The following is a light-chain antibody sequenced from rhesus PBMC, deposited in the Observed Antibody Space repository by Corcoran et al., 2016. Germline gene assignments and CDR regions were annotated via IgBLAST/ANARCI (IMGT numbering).Light chain of an antibody. CDR1: QGISSW. CDR2: KAS. J-gene: IGKJ3*01. Sequence: DIQMTQSPSSLSASVGDRVTITCRASQGISSWLAWYQQKPGKAPKLLIYKASSLQSGVPSRFRGIGSGTDLPLTISSLQPEDFATYYCQQYNSAPFTFGPGTKLDIK. CDR3: QQYNSAPFT. V-gene: IGKV1-21*01.